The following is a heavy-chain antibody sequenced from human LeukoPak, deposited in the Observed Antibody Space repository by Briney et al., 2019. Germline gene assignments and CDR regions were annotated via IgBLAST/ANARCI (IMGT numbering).Heavy chain of an antibody. D-gene: IGHD3-22*01. CDR3: AKDPYYYDSSGYFRY. CDR2: ISGSGGST. CDR1: GFIFSSYA. V-gene: IGHV3-23*01. J-gene: IGHJ4*02. Sequence: GGSLRLSCAASGFIFSSYAMSWVRQAPGKGLEWVSTISGSGGSTYYADSVKGRFTIFRDNSKNTLYLQMNSLRAEDTAVYYCAKDPYYYDSSGYFRYWGQGTLVTVSS.